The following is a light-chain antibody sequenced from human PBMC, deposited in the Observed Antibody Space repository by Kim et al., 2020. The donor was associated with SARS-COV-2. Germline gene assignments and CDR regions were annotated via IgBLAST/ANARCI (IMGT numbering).Light chain of an antibody. CDR2: RKN. V-gene: IGLV1-47*01. J-gene: IGLJ2*01. Sequence: KLTIFCIVRSSNSGRNDVSWYHNVPGTAPKVLIYRKNQRPSGVPDRFSGSKSGTSASLAIGGLRSDDEADYYCVVWDGSLRLVLFGGGTKVTVL. CDR3: VVWDGSLRLVL. CDR1: SSNSGRND.